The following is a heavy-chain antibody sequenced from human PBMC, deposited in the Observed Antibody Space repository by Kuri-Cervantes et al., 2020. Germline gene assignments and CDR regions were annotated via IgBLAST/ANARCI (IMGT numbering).Heavy chain of an antibody. CDR1: GGSISSSSYY. J-gene: IGHJ6*02. CDR3: AREGSSYYDILTGYYDYYYGMDV. V-gene: IGHV4-39*02. Sequence: GSLRLSCTVSGGSISSSSYYWGWIRQPPGKGLEWTGSIYYSGSTYYHPSLKSRVTISVDTSKNQFSLKLSSVTAADTAVYYCAREGSSYYDILTGYYDYYYGMDVWGQGTTVTVSS. D-gene: IGHD3-9*01. CDR2: IYYSGST.